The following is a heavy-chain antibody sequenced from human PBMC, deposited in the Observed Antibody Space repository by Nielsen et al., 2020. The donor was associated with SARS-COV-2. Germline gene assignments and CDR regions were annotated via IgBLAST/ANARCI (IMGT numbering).Heavy chain of an antibody. CDR1: GFTFSTYG. D-gene: IGHD2-15*01. Sequence: GESLKISCAASGFTFSTYGMHWVRQAPGKGLEWVAAISHDGSNKYYVDSVKGRFTISRDNSKNTLYLQMSSLREEDTAAYYCAKDWTAIVVVPSGGVDYWGQGTLVTVSS. CDR2: ISHDGSNK. V-gene: IGHV3-30*18. J-gene: IGHJ4*02. CDR3: AKDWTAIVVVPSGGVDY.